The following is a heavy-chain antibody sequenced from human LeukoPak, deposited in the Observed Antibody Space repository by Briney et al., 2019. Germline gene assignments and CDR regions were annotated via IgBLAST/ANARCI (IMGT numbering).Heavy chain of an antibody. CDR3: ARLARITGTTLDY. CDR1: GGSISSYY. J-gene: IGHJ4*02. D-gene: IGHD1-7*01. V-gene: IGHV4-59*08. Sequence: SETLSLTCTVSGGSISSYYWSWIRQPPGKGLEWIGYIYYSGSTNYNPSLKSRVTISVDTSKNQFSLKLSSVTAADAAVYYCARLARITGTTLDYWGQGTLVTVSS. CDR2: IYYSGST.